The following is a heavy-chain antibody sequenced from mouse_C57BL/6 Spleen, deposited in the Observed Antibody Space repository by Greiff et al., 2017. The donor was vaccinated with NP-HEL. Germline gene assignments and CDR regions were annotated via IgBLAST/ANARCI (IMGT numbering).Heavy chain of an antibody. CDR1: GYTFTSYW. V-gene: IGHV1-55*01. D-gene: IGHD2-14*01. Sequence: QVQLQQPGAELVKPGASVKMSCKASGYTFTSYWITWVKQRPGQGLEWIGGIYPGSGSTNYNEKFKSKATLTVDTSSSTAYMQLSSLTSEDSAVYYCTRRDRGHAMDYWGKGTSVTVSS. CDR3: TRRDRGHAMDY. CDR2: IYPGSGST. J-gene: IGHJ4*01.